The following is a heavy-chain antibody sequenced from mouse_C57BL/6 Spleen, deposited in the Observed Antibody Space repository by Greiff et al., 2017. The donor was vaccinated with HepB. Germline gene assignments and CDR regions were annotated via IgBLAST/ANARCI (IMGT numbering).Heavy chain of an antibody. V-gene: IGHV3-8*01. D-gene: IGHD2-1*01. CDR3: ARSLGNYDAMDY. CDR1: GYSITSDY. J-gene: IGHJ4*01. CDR2: ISYSGST. Sequence: EVKLVESGPGLAKPSQTLSLTCSVTGYSITSDYWNWFRKFPGNNLEYMGYISYSGSTYYNPSLKSRISITRDTSKNQYYLQLNSVTTEDTATYYCARSLGNYDAMDYWGQGTSVTVSS.